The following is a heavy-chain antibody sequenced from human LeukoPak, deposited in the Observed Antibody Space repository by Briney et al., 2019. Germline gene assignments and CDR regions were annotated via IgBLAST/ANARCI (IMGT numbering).Heavy chain of an antibody. V-gene: IGHV3-48*01. D-gene: IGHD4-11*01. CDR1: GFTFSSYS. CDR3: ARDDYSSLFDY. CDR2: ISSSSTI. Sequence: AGGSLRLSCAAPGFTFSSYSMNWVRQAPGKGLEWVSYISSSSTIYYADSVKGRFTISRDNAKNSLYLQMNSLRAEDTAVYYCARDDYSSLFDYWGQGTLVTVSS. J-gene: IGHJ4*02.